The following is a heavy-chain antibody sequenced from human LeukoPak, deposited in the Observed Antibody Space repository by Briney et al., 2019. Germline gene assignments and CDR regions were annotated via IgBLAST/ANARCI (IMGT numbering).Heavy chain of an antibody. D-gene: IGHD1-1*01. CDR3: ARALTTLTYEGY. Sequence: GGSLRLSCAASGFTFDDYAMHWIRQAPGKGLEWVSSISGSNSYMFYADSVKGRFTVSRDNAKDSLYLQMNSLRAEDTAVYYCARALTTLTYEGYWGQGTLVTVSS. J-gene: IGHJ4*02. CDR1: GFTFDDYA. V-gene: IGHV3-21*01. CDR2: ISGSNSYM.